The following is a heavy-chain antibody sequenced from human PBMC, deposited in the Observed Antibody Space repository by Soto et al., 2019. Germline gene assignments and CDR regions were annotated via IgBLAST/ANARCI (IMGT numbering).Heavy chain of an antibody. J-gene: IGHJ6*02. CDR1: AGSHISHY. CDR3: ARVFSLVRNLDFWSGPFYYGMDV. CDR2: LYYSGST. Sequence: SETVAPSSAVWAGSHISHYWGWIRLPPGKRPGWLGYLYYSGSTNCNPSLTSRVTISVATSKNKFSLKLSPVAAADTAVYYCARVFSLVRNLDFWSGPFYYGMDVWGQGTTVTVAS. D-gene: IGHD3-3*01. V-gene: IGHV4-59*11.